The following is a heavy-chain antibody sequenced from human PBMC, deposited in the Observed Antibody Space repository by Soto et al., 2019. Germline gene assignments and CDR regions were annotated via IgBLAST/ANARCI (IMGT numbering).Heavy chain of an antibody. CDR3: VRHNGRVVAATENYFDP. CDR2: ISGSGRTT. J-gene: IGHJ5*02. CDR1: GFTFSRYP. Sequence: EVHLLESGGTLVQPGGSLKLSCAASGFTFSRYPMTWVRQAPGKGLEWVSDISGSGRTTEYADSVKGRFTISRDNSKNTLYLEMNSLRVEDTAVYYCVRHNGRVVAATENYFDPWGQGALVTVSS. V-gene: IGHV3-23*01. D-gene: IGHD2-15*01.